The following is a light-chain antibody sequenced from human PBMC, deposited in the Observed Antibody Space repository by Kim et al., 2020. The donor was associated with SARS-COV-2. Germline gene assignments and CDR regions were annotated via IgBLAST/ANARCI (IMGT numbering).Light chain of an antibody. CDR3: QQANSFPTT. CDR1: QDISIW. Sequence: DIQMTQSPSSVSASVGDRVTITCRASQDISIWLAWLQQKPGKAPKLLISAASNLQSGVPSRFSGSGSVTDFTLTISSLQPEDFAIYFCQQANSFPTTFGGGTRVDIK. CDR2: AAS. V-gene: IGKV1-12*01. J-gene: IGKJ4*01.